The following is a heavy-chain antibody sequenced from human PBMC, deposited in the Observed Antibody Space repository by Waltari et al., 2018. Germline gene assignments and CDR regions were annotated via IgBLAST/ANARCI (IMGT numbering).Heavy chain of an antibody. J-gene: IGHJ4*02. V-gene: IGHV4-59*01. CDR2: IYYSGST. D-gene: IGHD6-13*01. Sequence: QVQLQESGPGLVKPSETLSLTCTVSGGSISSYYWRWIRQTPGKGLEWIGYIYYSGSTNYNPSLKSRVTISVDTSKNQFSLKLSSVTAADTAVYYCASTAAGLVEFDYWGQGTLVTVSS. CDR3: ASTAAGLVEFDY. CDR1: GGSISSYY.